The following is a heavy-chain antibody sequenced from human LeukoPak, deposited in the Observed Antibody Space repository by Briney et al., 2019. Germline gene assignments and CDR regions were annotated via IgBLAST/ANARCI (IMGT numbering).Heavy chain of an antibody. CDR1: GFTFSSYS. V-gene: IGHV3-21*01. J-gene: IGHJ4*02. CDR2: ISSSSSYI. CDR3: ARDEEWLVDY. Sequence: GGSLRLSCAASGFTFSSYSMNWVRQAPGKGLEWVSSISSSSSYIYYADSVKGRFTISRDNAKNSLYLQVNSLRAEDTAVYYCARDEEWLVDYWGQGTLVTVSS. D-gene: IGHD6-19*01.